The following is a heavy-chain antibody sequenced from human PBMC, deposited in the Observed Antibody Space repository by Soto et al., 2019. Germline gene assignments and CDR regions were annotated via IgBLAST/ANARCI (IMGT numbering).Heavy chain of an antibody. CDR1: GFTFSNYG. V-gene: IGHV3-33*01. CDR2: IWYDGSDK. Sequence: GGSLRLSCAASGFTFSNYGMHWVRQAQGKGLEWVAVIWYDGSDKYYADSVKGRFTISRDNSKNTLYLQMNSLRAEDTAVYYCATDQGITWGQGTLVTVSS. CDR3: ATDQGIT. J-gene: IGHJ5*02. D-gene: IGHD3-10*01.